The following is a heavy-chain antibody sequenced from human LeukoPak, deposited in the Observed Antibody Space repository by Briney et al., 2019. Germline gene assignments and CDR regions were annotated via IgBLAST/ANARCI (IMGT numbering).Heavy chain of an antibody. CDR3: ARNNYDILTGYNRGGYYYYYMDV. Sequence: SVKVSSKASGGTFSSYAISWVRQAPGQGLEWMGGIFPIFGPATYAQKFQGRVTITADESTSTAYMELSSLRSEDTAVYYCARNNYDILTGYNRGGYYYYYMDVWGKGTTVTISS. CDR2: IFPIFGPA. J-gene: IGHJ6*03. D-gene: IGHD3-9*01. V-gene: IGHV1-69*13. CDR1: GGTFSSYA.